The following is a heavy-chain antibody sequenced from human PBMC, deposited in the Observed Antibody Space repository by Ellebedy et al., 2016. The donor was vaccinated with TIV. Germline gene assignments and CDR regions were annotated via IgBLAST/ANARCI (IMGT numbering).Heavy chain of an antibody. Sequence: MPSETLSLTCAVYGRSFSGYYWSWIRQPPGKGLEWLGEITHSGSTNYNPYLKSRVTISVDTSKNQFSLNLSSVTAADTAVYYCARGLARDYWGQGTLVTVSS. V-gene: IGHV4-34*01. CDR3: ARGLARDY. CDR2: ITHSGST. CDR1: GRSFSGYY. J-gene: IGHJ4*02.